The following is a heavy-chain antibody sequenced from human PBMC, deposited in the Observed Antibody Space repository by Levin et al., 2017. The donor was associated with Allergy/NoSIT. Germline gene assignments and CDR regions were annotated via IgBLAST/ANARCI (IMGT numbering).Heavy chain of an antibody. D-gene: IGHD3-9*01. CDR2: IIPIFGTA. V-gene: IGHV1-69*06. CDR1: GGTFSSYA. Sequence: SVKVSCKASGGTFSSYAISWVRQAPGQGLEWMGGIIPIFGTANYAQKFQGRVTITADKSTSTAYMELSSLRSEDTAVYYCARYLMDYDILTGYYDGGAFDIWGQGTMVTVSS. J-gene: IGHJ3*02. CDR3: ARYLMDYDILTGYYDGGAFDI.